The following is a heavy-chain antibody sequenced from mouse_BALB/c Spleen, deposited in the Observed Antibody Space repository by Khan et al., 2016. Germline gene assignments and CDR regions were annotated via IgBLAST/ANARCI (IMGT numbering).Heavy chain of an antibody. CDR3: ARRAYDGYWGFAY. Sequence: QIQLVQSGPELKKPGETVKISCKASGYTFTNYGMNWVKQAPGKGLKWMGGIKTYTGEPTHAEDSKGWFAFSLETSASPAYLQINNLKDEDTATYFCARRAYDGYWGFAYWGQGTLVTVSA. CDR2: IKTYTGEP. CDR1: GYTFTNYG. J-gene: IGHJ3*01. V-gene: IGHV9-3-1*01. D-gene: IGHD2-3*01.